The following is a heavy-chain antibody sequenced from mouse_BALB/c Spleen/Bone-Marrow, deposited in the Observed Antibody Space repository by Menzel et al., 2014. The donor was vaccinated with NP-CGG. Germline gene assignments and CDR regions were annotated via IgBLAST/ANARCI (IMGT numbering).Heavy chain of an antibody. V-gene: IGHV1-69*02. D-gene: IGHD2-1*01. Sequence: VQLQQSGAELVRPGASVKLSCKASGYTFTNYWINWAKQRPGQGLEWIGNIYPSDSYTTYNQNFKDKATLTVDKSSSTAYMQLSSPTSEDSAVYYCTGYGNYFDYWGQGTTLTVSS. CDR2: IYPSDSYT. CDR1: GYTFTNYW. J-gene: IGHJ2*01. CDR3: TGYGNYFDY.